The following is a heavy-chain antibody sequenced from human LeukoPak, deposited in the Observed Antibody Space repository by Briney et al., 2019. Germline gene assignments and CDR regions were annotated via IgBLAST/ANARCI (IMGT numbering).Heavy chain of an antibody. CDR2: ISAGGAYT. CDR1: GFTFSSYG. D-gene: IGHD3-10*01. Sequence: GGTLRLSCAASGFTFSSYGMSWVRQAPGKGLEWVSGISAGGAYTYYADSVKGRFTISRDNSKNTLYLQMNSLRAEDTAVYYCSRGMVRGGILKGFEYWGQGTLVTVSS. J-gene: IGHJ4*02. CDR3: SRGMVRGGILKGFEY. V-gene: IGHV3-23*01.